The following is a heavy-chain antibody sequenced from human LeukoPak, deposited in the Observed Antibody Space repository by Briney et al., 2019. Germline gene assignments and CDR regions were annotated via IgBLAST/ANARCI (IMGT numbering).Heavy chain of an antibody. CDR1: GFTFSSYS. CDR3: TRHDYYDSSGYDYEYYFDF. Sequence: KPGGSLRLSCAASGFTFSSYSMNWVRQAPGKGLEWVSSISSSSSYIYYADSVKGRFTISRDDSKNTAYLQMNSLKTEDTAVYYCTRHDYYDSSGYDYEYYFDFWGQGTLVTVSS. D-gene: IGHD3-22*01. V-gene: IGHV3-21*04. J-gene: IGHJ4*02. CDR2: ISSSSSYI.